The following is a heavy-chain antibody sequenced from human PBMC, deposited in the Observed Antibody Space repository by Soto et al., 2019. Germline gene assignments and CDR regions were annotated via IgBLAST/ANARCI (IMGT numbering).Heavy chain of an antibody. V-gene: IGHV4-59*01. D-gene: IGHD3-10*01. Sequence: QVQLQESGPGLVKPSETLSLTCTVSGGSISSYYWSWIRQPPGKGLEWIGYIYYSGSTNYNPSLKSRVTISVDTSKNQFSLKLSSVTAADTAVYYCATDLVRFGELLFDYWGQGTLVTVSS. CDR3: ATDLVRFGELLFDY. J-gene: IGHJ4*02. CDR2: IYYSGST. CDR1: GGSISSYY.